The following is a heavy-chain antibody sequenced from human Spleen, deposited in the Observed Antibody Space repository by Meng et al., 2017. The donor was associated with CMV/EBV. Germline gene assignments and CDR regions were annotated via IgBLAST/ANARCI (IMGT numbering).Heavy chain of an antibody. V-gene: IGHV1-69*16. CDR2: IIPILGTP. CDR3: ASSYGDLMYYLDY. Sequence: SVKVSCKASGGSFSSYTISWVRQAPGQGLEWMGGIIPILGTPNYAQKFQGRVTMTRDTSTSTVYMELSSLRSEDTAVYYCASSYGDLMYYLDYWGQGTLVTVSS. D-gene: IGHD4-17*01. CDR1: GGSFSSYT. J-gene: IGHJ4*02.